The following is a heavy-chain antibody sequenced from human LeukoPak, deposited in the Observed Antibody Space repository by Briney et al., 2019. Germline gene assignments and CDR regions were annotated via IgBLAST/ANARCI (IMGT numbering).Heavy chain of an antibody. V-gene: IGHV1-46*01. J-gene: IGHJ4*02. CDR2: INPSGGST. Sequence: ASVKVSCKASGYTFTSYYMHWVRQAPGQGLEWMGIINPSGGSTSYAQKFQGRVTMTRDMSTSTVYMELSSLRSEDTAVYYCAKALGDWPTTLDYWGRGTLVTVSS. CDR3: AKALGDWPTTLDY. CDR1: GYTFTSYY. D-gene: IGHD3-16*01.